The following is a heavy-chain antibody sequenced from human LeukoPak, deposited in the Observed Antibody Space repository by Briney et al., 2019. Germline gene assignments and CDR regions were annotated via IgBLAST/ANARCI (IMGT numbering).Heavy chain of an antibody. CDR1: GFTFSSYS. Sequence: GGSLRLSCAASGFTFSSYSMNWVRQAPGKGLEWVSSISSSSSYIYYADSVKGRFTISRDNAKNSLYLQMDSLRAEDTAVYYCARDTRYYGPFDYWGQGTLVTVSS. CDR2: ISSSSSYI. J-gene: IGHJ4*02. CDR3: ARDTRYYGPFDY. D-gene: IGHD3-10*01. V-gene: IGHV3-21*01.